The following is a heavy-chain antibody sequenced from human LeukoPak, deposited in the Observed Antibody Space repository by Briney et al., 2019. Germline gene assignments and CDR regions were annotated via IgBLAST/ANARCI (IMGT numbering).Heavy chain of an antibody. Sequence: PGGSLRLSCAASGFTFSSYSMNWVRQAPGKGLEWVSSISSASTYIYYADSVKGRFTISRDNAKNSLYLQMNSLRAEDTAMYYCARLVWDTTMADGDIDSQGQGTLLIVSS. J-gene: IGHJ4*02. D-gene: IGHD5-18*01. CDR2: ISSASTYI. CDR3: ARLVWDTTMADGDIDS. CDR1: GFTFSSYS. V-gene: IGHV3-21*01.